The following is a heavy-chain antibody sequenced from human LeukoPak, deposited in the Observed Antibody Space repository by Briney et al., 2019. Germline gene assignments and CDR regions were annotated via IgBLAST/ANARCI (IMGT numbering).Heavy chain of an antibody. J-gene: IGHJ4*02. Sequence: ASVKVSCKASGYTFTGYYMHWVRQAPGQGLEWMGWINPNSGGTNYAQKFQGRVTMTRDTSNSTAYMELSRLRSDDTAVYYCARASYGSGSYYLFDYWGQGTLVTVSS. D-gene: IGHD3-10*01. CDR2: INPNSGGT. V-gene: IGHV1-2*02. CDR1: GYTFTGYY. CDR3: ARASYGSGSYYLFDY.